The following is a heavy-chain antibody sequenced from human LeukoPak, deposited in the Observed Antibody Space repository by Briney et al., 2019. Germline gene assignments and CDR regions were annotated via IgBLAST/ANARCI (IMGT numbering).Heavy chain of an antibody. D-gene: IGHD4-23*01. CDR2: IRENRREK. Sequence: GGPQRLSCAASGHTHSTHCMPCAPHSPGKGLEWVANIRENRREKNYLDSVKGRFTIYRDNAKKSLYLQINSLRAEDTAVYYCAREGVPYPPGGDYWGQGTLVTVSS. CDR3: AREGVPYPPGGDY. CDR1: GHTHSTHC. J-gene: IGHJ4*02. V-gene: IGHV3-7*01.